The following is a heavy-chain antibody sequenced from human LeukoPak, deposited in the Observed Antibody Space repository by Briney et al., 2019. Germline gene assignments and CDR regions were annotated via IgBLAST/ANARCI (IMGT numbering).Heavy chain of an antibody. D-gene: IGHD5-12*01. J-gene: IGHJ4*02. CDR1: GGSISSYC. V-gene: IGHV4-59*01. CDR2: IYYSGST. CDR3: ARDRWLGY. Sequence: SETLSLTCTVSGGSISSYCWSWVRQPPGKGLEWIGYIYYSGSTNYNPSLKSRVTISVDTSKNQFSLKLASVTTADTAVYYCARDRWLGYWGQGTLVTVSS.